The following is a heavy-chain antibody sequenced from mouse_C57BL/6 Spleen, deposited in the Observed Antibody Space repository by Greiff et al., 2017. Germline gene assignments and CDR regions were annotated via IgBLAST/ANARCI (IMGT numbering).Heavy chain of an antibody. D-gene: IGHD1-1*01. CDR2: INPSTGGT. V-gene: IGHV1-42*01. J-gene: IGHJ2*01. CDR1: GYSFTGYY. Sequence: EVQLQQSGPELVKPGASVKISCKASGYSFTGYYMNWVKQSPEKSLEWIGEINPSTGGTTYNQKFKAKATLTVDKSSSTAYMQLKSLTSEDSAVYYCARGITTVVPYFDYWGQGTTLTVSS. CDR3: ARGITTVVPYFDY.